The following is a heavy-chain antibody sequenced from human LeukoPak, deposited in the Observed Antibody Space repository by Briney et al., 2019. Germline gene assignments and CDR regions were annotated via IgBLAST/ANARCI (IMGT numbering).Heavy chain of an antibody. Sequence: GASVKVSCKASGYTFTSYCISWVRQAPGRGLEWMGWISAYNGNTNYAQKLQGRVTMTTDTSTSTAYMELRSLRSDDTAVYYCARGGYCSGGSCYGPFDPWGQGTLVTVSS. J-gene: IGHJ5*02. CDR3: ARGGYCSGGSCYGPFDP. CDR2: ISAYNGNT. CDR1: GYTFTSYC. D-gene: IGHD2-15*01. V-gene: IGHV1-18*01.